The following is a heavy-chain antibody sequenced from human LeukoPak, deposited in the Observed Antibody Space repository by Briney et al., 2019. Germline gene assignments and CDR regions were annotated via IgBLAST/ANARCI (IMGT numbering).Heavy chain of an antibody. Sequence: GGYLRLSCAASGFTFSSYEMNWVRQAPGKGLEWVSSISSSSTYINYADSVKGRFTISRDNAKNSLYLQMNSLRADDTAVYYCARVSSFCFDYWGQGTLVTVSS. V-gene: IGHV3-21*01. CDR3: ARVSSFCFDY. CDR2: ISSSSTYI. J-gene: IGHJ4*02. D-gene: IGHD2/OR15-2a*01. CDR1: GFTFSSYE.